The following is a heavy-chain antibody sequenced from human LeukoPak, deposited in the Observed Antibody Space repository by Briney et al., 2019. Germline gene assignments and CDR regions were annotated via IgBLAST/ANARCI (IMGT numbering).Heavy chain of an antibody. Sequence: ASVKVSCKASGYTFTSYDINWVRQATGQGLEWMGWMNPNSGNTGYAQKFQGRVTITRNTSISTAYMELSSLRSEDTAVYYCTREGGYDWGVDYWGQGTLVTVSS. CDR1: GYTFTSYD. J-gene: IGHJ4*02. V-gene: IGHV1-8*03. CDR2: MNPNSGNT. CDR3: TREGGYDWGVDY. D-gene: IGHD5-12*01.